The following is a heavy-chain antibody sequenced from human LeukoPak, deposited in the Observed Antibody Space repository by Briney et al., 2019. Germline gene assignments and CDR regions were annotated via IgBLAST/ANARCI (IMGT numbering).Heavy chain of an antibody. CDR2: IYHSGST. CDR3: ASEVVTSIEYFQH. V-gene: IGHV4-38-2*02. Sequence: SETLSLTCTVSGYSISSGYDWGWIRQPPGEGLEWIGSIYHSGSTFYNPSLTSRVTISVDTSKNQFSLKLRSVTAADTAVYYCASEVVTSIEYFQHWGQGTLVTVSS. J-gene: IGHJ1*01. D-gene: IGHD2-21*02. CDR1: GYSISSGYD.